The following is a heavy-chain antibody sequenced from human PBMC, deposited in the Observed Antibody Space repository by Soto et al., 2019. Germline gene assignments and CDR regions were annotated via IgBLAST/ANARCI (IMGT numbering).Heavy chain of an antibody. Sequence: QVQLVQSGAELKKPGASVKVSCKASGYTFSNYDMNWVRQATGQGPEWIGWVNPNNGDTGYAQKFQGRFTLTTDISTPTAYMELTSLRSEDTAIYYCAKVSRKGSAIDFDYWGQGTLITVSS. CDR3: AKVSRKGSAIDFDY. D-gene: IGHD3-10*01. CDR1: GYTFSNYD. J-gene: IGHJ4*02. CDR2: VNPNNGDT. V-gene: IGHV1-8*01.